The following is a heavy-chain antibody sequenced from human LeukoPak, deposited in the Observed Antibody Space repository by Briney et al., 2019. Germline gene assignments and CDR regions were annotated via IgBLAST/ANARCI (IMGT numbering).Heavy chain of an antibody. J-gene: IGHJ6*02. CDR3: ARDAYSSSWWSYYYGMDV. Sequence: GGSLRLSCAASGFTFSSYWMHWVRQAPGKGLAWVSRINSDGSSTSYADSVKGRFTISRDNAKNTLYLQMNSLRAEDTAVYYCARDAYSSSWWSYYYGMDVWGQGTTVTVSS. CDR1: GFTFSSYW. D-gene: IGHD6-13*01. V-gene: IGHV3-74*01. CDR2: INSDGSST.